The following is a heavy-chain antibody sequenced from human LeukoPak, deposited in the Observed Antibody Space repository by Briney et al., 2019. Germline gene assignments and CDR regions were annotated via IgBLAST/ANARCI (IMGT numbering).Heavy chain of an antibody. Sequence: SVKVSCKASGGTFSSYAISWVRQAPGQGLEWIGGIIPIFGTANYAQKFQGGVTITTDESTSTAYMELSSLRSEDTAVYYCASPPDHYDSSGYYYRNWGQGTLVTVSS. V-gene: IGHV1-69*05. CDR3: ASPPDHYDSSGYYYRN. J-gene: IGHJ4*02. D-gene: IGHD3-22*01. CDR2: IIPIFGTA. CDR1: GGTFSSYA.